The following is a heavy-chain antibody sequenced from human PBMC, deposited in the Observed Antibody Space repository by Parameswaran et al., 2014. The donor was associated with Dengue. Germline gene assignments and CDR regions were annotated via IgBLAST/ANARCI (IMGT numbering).Heavy chain of an antibody. V-gene: IGHV3-11*06. CDR1: GFTFSDSY. D-gene: IGHD3-22*01. CDR2: ISSRTPFT. Sequence: AGGPWRLSCSASGFTFSDSYMAWIRQAPGQGLEWIAYISSRTPFTKVADSVKGRFTISRDNSRNSLFLQLNSLRVGDTAVYYCARARESRGYYPWFDFWGLGTLVTVSS. CDR3: ARARESRGYYPWFDF. J-gene: IGHJ4*02.